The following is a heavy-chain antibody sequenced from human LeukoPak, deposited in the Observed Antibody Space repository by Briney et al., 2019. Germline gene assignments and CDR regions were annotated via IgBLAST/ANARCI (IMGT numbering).Heavy chain of an antibody. CDR2: ISSSGSTI. CDR3: ARDRHYYYGSGTSVPGQLYYYYYYMDV. D-gene: IGHD3-10*01. V-gene: IGHV3-48*03. J-gene: IGHJ6*03. Sequence: GGSLRLSCAASGFTFSSYEMNWVRQAPGKGLEWVSYISSSGSTIYYADSVKGRFTISRDNAKNSLYLQMNSLRAEDTAVYYCARDRHYYYGSGTSVPGQLYYYYYYMDVWGKGTTVTVSS. CDR1: GFTFSSYE.